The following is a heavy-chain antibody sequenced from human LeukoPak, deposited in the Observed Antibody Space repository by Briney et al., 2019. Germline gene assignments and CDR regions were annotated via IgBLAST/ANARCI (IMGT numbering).Heavy chain of an antibody. CDR3: ATSKADMIVVVPAAHYYFDY. V-gene: IGHV4-59*12. D-gene: IGHD2-2*01. J-gene: IGHJ4*02. Sequence: SSETLSLTCTVSGGSISSYYWSWIRQPPGKGLEWIGNIYYSGSTNYNPSLKSRVTISVDTSKNQFPLKLSSVTAADTAVYYCATSKADMIVVVPAAHYYFDYWGQGTLVTVSS. CDR1: GGSISSYY. CDR2: IYYSGST.